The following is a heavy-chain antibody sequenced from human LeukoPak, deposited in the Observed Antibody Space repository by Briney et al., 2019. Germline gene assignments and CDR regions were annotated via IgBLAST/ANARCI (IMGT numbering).Heavy chain of an antibody. CDR1: GYTFTGYY. CDR2: INPNSGGT. D-gene: IGHD2-15*01. V-gene: IGHV1-2*02. CDR3: ASYWWRRTGLLFDY. J-gene: IGHJ4*02. Sequence: GASVKVSCKASGYTFTGYYMHWVRQAPGQGLEWMGWINPNSGGTNYAQKFQGRVTMTRDTSISTAYMELSRLRSDDTAVYYCASYWWRRTGLLFDYWGQGTLVTVSS.